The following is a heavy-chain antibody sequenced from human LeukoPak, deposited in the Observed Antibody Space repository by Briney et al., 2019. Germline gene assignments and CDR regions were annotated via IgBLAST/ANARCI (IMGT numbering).Heavy chain of an antibody. CDR2: ISAYNGNT. V-gene: IGHV1-18*01. CDR3: ARDLQWLRSRKYCFDY. Sequence: ASVKVSCKASGGTFSNYAISCVRQAPVQGLEWMGWISAYNGNTNYAQKLQGRVTMTTDISTSTAYMELRSLRSDDTAVYYCARDLQWLRSRKYCFDYWGQGTLVTVSS. D-gene: IGHD5-12*01. CDR1: GGTFSNYA. J-gene: IGHJ4*02.